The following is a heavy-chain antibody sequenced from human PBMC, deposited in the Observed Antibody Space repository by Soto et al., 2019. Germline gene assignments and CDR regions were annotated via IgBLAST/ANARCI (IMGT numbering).Heavy chain of an antibody. CDR2: IGESGTPT. J-gene: IGHJ6*02. CDR3: ERYILGVRYYGMDV. Sequence: EVQLVESGGGLVQPGGSLRLSCAASGFTFSSHAMRWVRQAPGKGLEWVSVIGESGTPTYYADSVRGRFTISRDNSGNTLFLEMYSLRAEDTAVYYCERYILGVRYYGMDVWGQGTTVTVSS. CDR1: GFTFSSHA. D-gene: IGHD5-18*01. V-gene: IGHV3-23*04.